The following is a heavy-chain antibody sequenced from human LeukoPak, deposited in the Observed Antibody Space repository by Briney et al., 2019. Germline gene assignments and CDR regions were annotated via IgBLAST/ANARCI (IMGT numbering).Heavy chain of an antibody. CDR2: ISYNVGST. CDR3: ARGYTSGWYYFGY. CDR1: GFTFSDYA. D-gene: IGHD6-19*01. Sequence: GGSLRLSCAASGFTFSDYAMSWVRQAPGKGLEWVSAISYNVGSTYYADSVKGRFTISRDNSKNTLYLQMNSLRAEDTAVYYCARGYTSGWYYFGYWGQGTLVTVSS. J-gene: IGHJ4*02. V-gene: IGHV3-23*01.